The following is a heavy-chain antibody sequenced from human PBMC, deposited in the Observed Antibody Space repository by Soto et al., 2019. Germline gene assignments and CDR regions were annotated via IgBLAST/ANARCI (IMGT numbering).Heavy chain of an antibody. CDR2: ISSTSSTI. J-gene: IGHJ3*02. V-gene: IGHV3-48*01. CDR1: GFTFSEYN. CDR3: AGAFDI. Sequence: EVQLVESGGGSVQPGGSLILSCTTSGFTFSEYNMNWVRQAPGKGREWVSYISSTSSTIYYADSVKGRFTISRDNAKNSLYLQMNSLRAEDTAVYYCAGAFDIWGQGTMVTVSS.